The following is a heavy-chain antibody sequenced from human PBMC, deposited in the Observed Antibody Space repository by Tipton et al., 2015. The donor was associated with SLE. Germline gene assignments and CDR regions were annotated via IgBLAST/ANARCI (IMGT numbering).Heavy chain of an antibody. J-gene: IGHJ4*02. CDR3: ATSLGEMATINVFDY. Sequence: SLRLSCAASGFTFSSYEMNWVRQAPGKGLEWVSYISSSGSTIYYADSVKGRFTISRDNAKNSLYLQMNSLRAEDTAVYYCATSLGEMATINVFDYWGQGTLVTVSS. V-gene: IGHV3-48*03. CDR2: ISSSGSTI. CDR1: GFTFSSYE. D-gene: IGHD5-24*01.